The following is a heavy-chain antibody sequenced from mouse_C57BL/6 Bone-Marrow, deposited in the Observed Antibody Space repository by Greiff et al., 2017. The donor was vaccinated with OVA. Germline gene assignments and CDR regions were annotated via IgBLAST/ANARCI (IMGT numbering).Heavy chain of an antibody. CDR3: ARLGGGMGY. CDR2: ISSGGSYT. CDR1: GFTFSSYG. Sequence: DVKLVESGGDLVKPGGSLKLSCAASGFTFSSYGMSWVRQTPDKRLEWVATISSGGSYTYYPDSVKGRFTISRDNAKNPLYLQMSSLKSEDTAMYYCARLGGGMGYWGQGTSVTVSS. V-gene: IGHV5-6*02. J-gene: IGHJ4*01.